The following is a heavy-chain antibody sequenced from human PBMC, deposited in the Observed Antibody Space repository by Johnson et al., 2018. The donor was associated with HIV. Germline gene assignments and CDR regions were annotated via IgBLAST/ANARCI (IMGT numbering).Heavy chain of an antibody. CDR2: ISGNGGTT. CDR3: AKEDEWLRLGSAFDS. Sequence: EVHLVESGGGLVQPGGSLRLSCAASGFTFSSYAMSWVRQAPGKGLEWVSVISGNGGTTYYADSVKGRFTISRDNSKNTLYLQMNSLRAEDTAVYYCAKEDEWLRLGSAFDSWGHGTMVTVSS. CDR1: GFTFSSYA. V-gene: IGHV3-23*04. J-gene: IGHJ3*02. D-gene: IGHD5-12*01.